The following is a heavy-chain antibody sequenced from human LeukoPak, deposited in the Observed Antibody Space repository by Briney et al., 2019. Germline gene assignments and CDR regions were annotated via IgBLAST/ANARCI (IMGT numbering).Heavy chain of an antibody. CDR1: SGSFSGYY. CDR3: ARGSKQWLVRGVFDY. D-gene: IGHD6-19*01. CDR2: INHSGST. J-gene: IGHJ4*02. Sequence: PSETLSLTCAVYSGSFSGYYWSWIRQPPGKGLEWIGEINHSGSTNYNPSLKSRVTISVDTSKNQFSLKLSSVTAADTAVYYCARGSKQWLVRGVFDYWGQGTLVTASS. V-gene: IGHV4-34*01.